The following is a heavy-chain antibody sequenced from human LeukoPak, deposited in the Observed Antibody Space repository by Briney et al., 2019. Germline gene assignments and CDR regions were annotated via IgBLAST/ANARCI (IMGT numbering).Heavy chain of an antibody. CDR3: AKEPPQAEEWPEYFRH. CDR1: GFTFSSYE. D-gene: IGHD3-3*01. Sequence: GGSLRLSCAASGFTFSSYEMNWVRQAPGKGLEWVSYISSSGSTIYYADSVKGRFTISRDNAKNSLYLQMNSLRAEDTAVYYCAKEPPQAEEWPEYFRHWGQGTLVTVSS. V-gene: IGHV3-48*03. CDR2: ISSSGSTI. J-gene: IGHJ1*01.